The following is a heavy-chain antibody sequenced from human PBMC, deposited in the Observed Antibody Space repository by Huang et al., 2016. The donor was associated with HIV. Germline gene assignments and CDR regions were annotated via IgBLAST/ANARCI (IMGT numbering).Heavy chain of an antibody. J-gene: IGHJ4*02. D-gene: IGHD3-3*01. CDR1: GVPVTRSPWY. CDR2: INYDGRT. Sequence: QPRLQESGPGLVKPSETLSLTCTVSGVPVTRSPWYWVWARQSPGKGLEWIESINYDGRTYYKSSLKSRLTTALDTSKNQFSLKLTSVTAADTAVYFCARDIAIFGDPLDSWGQGTAVTVSS. CDR3: ARDIAIFGDPLDS. V-gene: IGHV4-39*01.